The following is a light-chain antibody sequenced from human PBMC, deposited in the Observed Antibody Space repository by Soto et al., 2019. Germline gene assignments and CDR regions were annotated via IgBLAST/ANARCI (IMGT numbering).Light chain of an antibody. CDR1: QSIDNY. J-gene: IGKJ3*01. V-gene: IGKV1-39*01. CDR2: AAS. CDR3: QQRYSTPEFT. Sequence: DIQMTHSPSSLSASVGDRVTITCRSSQSIDNYLNWYQQTPGNSPKLLIYAASTLQSGVPSSFSGSGSGTDFTLTISSLQREDFATYYCQQRYSTPEFTFGPGTKVDI.